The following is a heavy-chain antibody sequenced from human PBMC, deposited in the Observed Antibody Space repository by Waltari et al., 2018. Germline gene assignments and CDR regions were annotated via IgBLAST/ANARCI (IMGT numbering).Heavy chain of an antibody. CDR1: GYTLTELS. D-gene: IGHD3-10*01. J-gene: IGHJ4*02. CDR3: ATDVIMVRGLNFDY. V-gene: IGHV1-24*01. Sequence: QVQLVQSGAEVKKPGASVKVSCKVSGYTLTELSIPWVRQAPGKGLEWMGGFDPEDGETIYAQKFQGRVTMTEDTSTDTAYMELSSLRSEDTAVYYCATDVIMVRGLNFDYWGQGTLVTVSS. CDR2: FDPEDGET.